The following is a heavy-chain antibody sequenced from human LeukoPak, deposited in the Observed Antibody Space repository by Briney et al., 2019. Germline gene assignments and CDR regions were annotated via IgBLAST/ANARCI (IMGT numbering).Heavy chain of an antibody. CDR1: GYTLTGYY. J-gene: IGHJ3*02. D-gene: IGHD3-16*01. CDR3: AREEGGFDAFDI. CDR2: INPHSGDT. Sequence: ASVKVSCKASGYTLTGYYVHCVRQAPGQGLEWMGWINPHSGDTSYAQNSQGRVTMTRDTSISTVYMELSRLRSDDTAVYYCAREEGGFDAFDIWGQGTMVTVSS. V-gene: IGHV1-2*02.